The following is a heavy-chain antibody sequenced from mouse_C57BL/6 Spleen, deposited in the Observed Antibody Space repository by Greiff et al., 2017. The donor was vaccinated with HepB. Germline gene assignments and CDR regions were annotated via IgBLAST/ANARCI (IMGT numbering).Heavy chain of an antibody. D-gene: IGHD2-1*01. J-gene: IGHJ2*01. CDR2: INPNNGGT. CDR3: ASRGELLWYPDY. Sequence: EVQLQQSGPELVKPGASVKISCKASGYTFTDYYMNWVKQSHGKSLEWIGDINPNNGGTSYNQKFKGKATLTVDKSSSTAYMELRSLTSEDSAVYYCASRGELLWYPDYWGQGTTLTVSS. V-gene: IGHV1-26*01. CDR1: GYTFTDYY.